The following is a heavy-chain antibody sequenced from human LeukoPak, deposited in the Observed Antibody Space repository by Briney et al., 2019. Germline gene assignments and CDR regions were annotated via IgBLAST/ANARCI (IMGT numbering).Heavy chain of an antibody. V-gene: IGHV4-59*10. Sequence: PSETLSLTCTVSGFSINSHYLSWVRQPAGKGLGWVGRIYARGSANYNPSLKSRVTMSVDTSKNPFSLKLTSVTAADTAVYYCARYRLGTTPDYWGQGALVTVSS. D-gene: IGHD2-15*01. CDR1: GFSINSHY. CDR3: ARYRLGTTPDY. CDR2: IYARGSA. J-gene: IGHJ4*02.